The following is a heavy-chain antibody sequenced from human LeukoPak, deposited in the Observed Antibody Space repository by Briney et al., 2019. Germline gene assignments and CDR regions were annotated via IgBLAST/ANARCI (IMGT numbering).Heavy chain of an antibody. Sequence: GGSLRLSCAASGFTFSSYAMSWVRQAPGKGLEWVAVISYDGSNKYYADSVKGRFTISRDNSKNTLYLQMNSLRAEDTAVYYCAKGIIPRLPTPPDYWGQGTLVTVSS. CDR3: AKGIIPRLPTPPDY. V-gene: IGHV3-30*18. CDR2: ISYDGSNK. CDR1: GFTFSSYA. J-gene: IGHJ4*02. D-gene: IGHD2-21*01.